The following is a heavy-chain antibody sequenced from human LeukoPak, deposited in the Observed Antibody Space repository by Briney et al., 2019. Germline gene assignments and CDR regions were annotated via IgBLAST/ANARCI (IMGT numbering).Heavy chain of an antibody. Sequence: PSETLSLTCTVSGGSISSYYWSWIRQPPGKGLEWIGYIYYSGSTNYNPSLKSRVTISVDTSKNQFSLKLSSVTAADTAVYYCARKDYGDFLDVWGQGTTVTVSS. V-gene: IGHV4-59*01. CDR2: IYYSGST. D-gene: IGHD4-17*01. CDR1: GGSISSYY. CDR3: ARKDYGDFLDV. J-gene: IGHJ6*02.